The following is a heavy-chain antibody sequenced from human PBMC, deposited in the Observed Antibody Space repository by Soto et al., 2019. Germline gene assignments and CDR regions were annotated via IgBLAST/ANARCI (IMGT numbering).Heavy chain of an antibody. D-gene: IGHD3-3*01. CDR2: ISVYNGNT. CDR1: GGTFSSYP. V-gene: IGHV1-18*01. CDR3: ARVYDFWSGYQTPFDY. Sequence: GASVKVSCKASGGTFSSYPITWVRQAPGQGLEWMGWISVYNGNTNYAQKLQGRVTMTTDTSTTTAYMELRSLRSDDTAVYYCARVYDFWSGYQTPFDYWGQGTLVTVSS. J-gene: IGHJ4*02.